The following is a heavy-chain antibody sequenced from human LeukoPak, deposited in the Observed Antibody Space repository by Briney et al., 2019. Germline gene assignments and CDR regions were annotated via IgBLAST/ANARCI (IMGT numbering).Heavy chain of an antibody. CDR2: ISDSGGTT. V-gene: IGHV3-23*01. Sequence: GGSLKLSCAASGFKFDAYPMSWVRQAPGKGPEWVSSISDSGGTTHYAESVRGRFSLSRDNFEKTLYLQMNRLRAEDTALYYCAKGKINHEGAFDIWGQGTRVIVAS. CDR3: AKGKINHEGAFDI. J-gene: IGHJ3*02. CDR1: GFKFDAYP.